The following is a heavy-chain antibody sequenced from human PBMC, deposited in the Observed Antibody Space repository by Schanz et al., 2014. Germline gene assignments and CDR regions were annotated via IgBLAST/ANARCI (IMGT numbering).Heavy chain of an antibody. CDR3: YGMDV. CDR2: IFFRGST. V-gene: IGHV4-30-4*07. CDR1: GGSISSGGYS. J-gene: IGHJ6*02. Sequence: QVQLQESGPGLVKPSQTLSLTCAVSGGSISSGGYSWSWIRQPPGKGLEWIGYIFFRGSTYYNPSLKSRVTISIDTSKNQFSLRLPSVSAADTAVYYCYGMDVWGQGTTVTVSS.